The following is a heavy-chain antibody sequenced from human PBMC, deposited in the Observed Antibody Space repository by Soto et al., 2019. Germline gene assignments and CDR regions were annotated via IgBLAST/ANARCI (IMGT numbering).Heavy chain of an antibody. CDR1: GGTFSDFA. V-gene: IGHV1-69*06. D-gene: IGHD3-16*01. CDR3: ARDRIQLRLGKYSFNGMDV. J-gene: IGHJ6*02. CDR2: IVPRFGSP. Sequence: QVQLVQSGAEMRKPGSSLRVSCKASGGTFSDFAFSWVRQAPGQRLEWMGGIVPRFGSPNYAQKFGGRVTISADTSTSTVYMEVSSLRFGDTAVYFCARDRIQLRLGKYSFNGMDVWGQGTTITVSS.